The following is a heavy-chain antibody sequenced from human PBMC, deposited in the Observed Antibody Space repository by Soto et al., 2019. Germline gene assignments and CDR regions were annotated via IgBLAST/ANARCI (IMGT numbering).Heavy chain of an antibody. Sequence: GGSLRLSCXASGFSFSDAWMSWVRQAPGKGLEWVGRIKSKGGGGTIDYAAPVKGRFTISRDDSKNTLYLQMNSLKTEDTAVYYRSWVQRYRPSTTCRGDSYYYAMDVWGQGTTVTVSS. D-gene: IGHD2-2*01. CDR3: SWVQRYRPSTTCRGDSYYYAMDV. V-gene: IGHV3-15*01. CDR2: IKSKGGGGTI. J-gene: IGHJ6*02. CDR1: GFSFSDAW.